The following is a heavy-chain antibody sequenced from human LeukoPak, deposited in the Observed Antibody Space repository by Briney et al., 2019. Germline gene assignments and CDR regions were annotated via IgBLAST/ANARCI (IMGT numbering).Heavy chain of an antibody. V-gene: IGHV3-30*04. CDR3: ASLPVPPNDYGDYWPRDY. J-gene: IGHJ4*02. CDR1: GFTFSSYA. Sequence: GGSLRLSCAASGFTFSSYAMHWVRQAPGKGLEWVAVISYDGSNKYYADSVKGRFTISRDNSKNTLYLQMNSLRAEDTAVYYCASLPVPPNDYGDYWPRDYWGQGTLVTVSS. CDR2: ISYDGSNK. D-gene: IGHD4-17*01.